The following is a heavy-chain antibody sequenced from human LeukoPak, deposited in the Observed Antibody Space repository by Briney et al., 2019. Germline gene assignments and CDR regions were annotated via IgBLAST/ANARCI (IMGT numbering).Heavy chain of an antibody. D-gene: IGHD6-13*01. CDR1: GGSTSSSSHY. V-gene: IGHV4-39*01. CDR2: IYYSGTT. CDR3: ARQDLAVSGIDY. Sequence: PSETLSLTCTVSGGSTSSSSHYWGWIRQPPGKGLEWIGSIYYSGTTYYSPSLKSRVSISLDTSKDQFSLKLNSVTAADTAVYYCARQDLAVSGIDYWGQGTLVTVSS. J-gene: IGHJ4*02.